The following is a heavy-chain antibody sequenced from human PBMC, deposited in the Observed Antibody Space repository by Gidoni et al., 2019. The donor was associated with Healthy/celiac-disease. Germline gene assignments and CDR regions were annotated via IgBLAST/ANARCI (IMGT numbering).Heavy chain of an antibody. CDR2: ISWNSGSI. CDR3: AKTLYSSSWYYFDY. CDR1: GFTFDDYA. V-gene: IGHV3-9*01. D-gene: IGHD6-13*01. J-gene: IGHJ4*02. Sequence: EVQLVESGGGLVQTGRSLRLSCAACGFTFDDYAMHWVRQAPGKGLEWVSGISWNSGSIGYADSVKGRFTISRDNAKNSLYLQMNSLRAEDTALYYCAKTLYSSSWYYFDYWGQGTLVTVSS.